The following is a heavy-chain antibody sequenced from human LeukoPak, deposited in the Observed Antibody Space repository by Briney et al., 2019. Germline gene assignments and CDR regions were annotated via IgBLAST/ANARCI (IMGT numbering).Heavy chain of an antibody. J-gene: IGHJ3*02. CDR2: LYGSGAF. Sequence: SQTLSLNCTVSGGSISEHHWTWVRQPPGPGLEWIGYLYGSGAFNYNPSLESRATIWMNFINNDYILPMSSVTDANTAKYYCGRLLRPGGRKGNAFDIWGQGTLVTVSS. V-gene: IGHV4-59*08. CDR3: GRLLRPGGRKGNAFDI. CDR1: GGSISEHH. D-gene: IGHD1-26*01.